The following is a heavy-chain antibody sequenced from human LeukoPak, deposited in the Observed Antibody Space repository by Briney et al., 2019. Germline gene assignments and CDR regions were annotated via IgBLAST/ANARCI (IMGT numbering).Heavy chain of an antibody. Sequence: GGSLRLSCAASGFTFSSYGMHWVRQAPGKGLEGVAVIWYDGSNKYYADSVKGRFTISRDNSKNTLYLQMNSLRAEDTAVYYCTVRDEYCSGGSCYRDYYYYGMDVWGKGTTVTVSS. CDR1: GFTFSSYG. CDR2: IWYDGSNK. CDR3: TVRDEYCSGGSCYRDYYYYGMDV. J-gene: IGHJ6*04. D-gene: IGHD2-15*01. V-gene: IGHV3-33*01.